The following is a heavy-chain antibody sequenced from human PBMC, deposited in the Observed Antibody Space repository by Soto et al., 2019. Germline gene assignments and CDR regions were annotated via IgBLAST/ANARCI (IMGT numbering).Heavy chain of an antibody. CDR3: ARGSVTGVLDY. J-gene: IGHJ4*02. D-gene: IGHD7-27*01. CDR2: IYHSGST. CDR1: GGSISSGGYS. Sequence: SETLSLTCAVSGGSISSGGYSWSWIRQPPGKGLEWIGYIYHSGSTYYNPSLKSRVTISVDRSKNQFSLKLSSVTAADTAVHYCARGSVTGVLDYWGQGTLVTVSS. V-gene: IGHV4-30-2*01.